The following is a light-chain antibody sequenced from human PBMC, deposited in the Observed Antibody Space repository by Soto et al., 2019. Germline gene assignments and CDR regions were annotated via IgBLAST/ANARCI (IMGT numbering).Light chain of an antibody. CDR1: SSNIGAGYD. CDR3: QSYDSSLIGYVV. V-gene: IGLV1-40*01. J-gene: IGLJ2*01. CDR2: GNS. Sequence: QSVLTQPPSESGTPGQRVTISCSGNSSNIGAGYDVHWYQQLPGTAPKLLLYGNSNRPSGVPDRFSASKSGASASLAITGGQAEDDADDYCQSYDSSLIGYVVFGGGTKLTVL.